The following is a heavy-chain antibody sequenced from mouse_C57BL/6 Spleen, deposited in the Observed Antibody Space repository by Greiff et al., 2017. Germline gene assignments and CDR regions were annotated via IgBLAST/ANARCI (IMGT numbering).Heavy chain of an antibody. CDR1: GYTFTSYW. V-gene: IGHV1-69*01. D-gene: IGHD2-2*01. CDR2: IDPSDSYT. CDR3: ARREIYYGYDYYAMDY. J-gene: IGHJ4*01. Sequence: QVQLQQPGAELVMPGASVKLSCKASGYTFTSYWMHWVKQRPGQGLEWIGEIDPSDSYTNYNQKFKGKSTLTVDKSSSTAYMQLSSLTSEDSAVYYCARREIYYGYDYYAMDYWGQGTSVTVSS.